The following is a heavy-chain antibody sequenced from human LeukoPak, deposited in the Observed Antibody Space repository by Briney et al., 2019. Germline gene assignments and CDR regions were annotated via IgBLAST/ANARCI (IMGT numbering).Heavy chain of an antibody. V-gene: IGHV4-59*03. J-gene: IGHJ5*01. D-gene: IGHD3-22*01. CDR1: GGSITTHY. CDR3: ARTAYSSGYFPNWFDS. CDR2: IYHTGIN. Sequence: SETLSLTCSISGGSITTHYRSWIRQPPGKGLEWLGYIYHTGINNYNPSLKTRATISVDTSKKQFSLKLSSVTAADTAVYYCARTAYSSGYFPNWFDSWGQGTLVTVSS.